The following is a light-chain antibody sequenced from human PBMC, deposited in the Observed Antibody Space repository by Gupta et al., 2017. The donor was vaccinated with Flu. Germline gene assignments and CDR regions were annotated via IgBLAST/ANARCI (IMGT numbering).Light chain of an antibody. Sequence: EIVLTQSPASLSLSPGERATLSCRASQSVSSYLAWYQQKPGQAPRRLIYEASNRATGIPDRFSGSGSGTDFTLTISSLEAEDFGVYYCQQRSNWPRTFGGGTKVEI. V-gene: IGKV3-11*01. J-gene: IGKJ4*02. CDR3: QQRSNWPRT. CDR1: QSVSSY. CDR2: EAS.